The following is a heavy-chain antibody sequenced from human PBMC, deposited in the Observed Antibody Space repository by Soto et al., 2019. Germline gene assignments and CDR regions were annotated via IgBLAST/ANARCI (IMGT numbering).Heavy chain of an antibody. V-gene: IGHV1-3*01. CDR3: ARGEFLGPLNGNDY. CDR1: GYTFTNFA. Sequence: ASVKVSCKASGYTFTNFAMHWVRQAPGQRREWMVCISPGNGDTRYSRNSQGRVTMTSDTPANTGYMELGSLKSEDTAVYYCARGEFLGPLNGNDYWGQGALVNVSS. CDR2: ISPGNGDT. J-gene: IGHJ4*02. D-gene: IGHD3-16*01.